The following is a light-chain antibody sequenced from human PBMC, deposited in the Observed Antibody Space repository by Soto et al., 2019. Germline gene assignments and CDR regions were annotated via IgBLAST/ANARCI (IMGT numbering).Light chain of an antibody. V-gene: IGKV1-5*03. CDR1: QNINSW. CDR2: KAS. J-gene: IGKJ2*03. CDR3: QQYDTYFS. Sequence: DIQMTQSPSTLSASVGDRVTITCRASQNINSWLAWYQQKPGKAPQLLIYKASSLESGVPSRFSGSDSGTEFTLTISSLQPDDFATYSCQQYDTYFSFGQGTKLEIK.